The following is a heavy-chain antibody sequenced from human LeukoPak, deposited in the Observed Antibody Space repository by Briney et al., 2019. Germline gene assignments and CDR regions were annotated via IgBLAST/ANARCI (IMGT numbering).Heavy chain of an antibody. CDR3: GGGYYDSSGYFLLDY. CDR2: IYYSGST. D-gene: IGHD3-22*01. J-gene: IGHJ4*02. V-gene: IGHV4-59*01. Sequence: PSETLSLTCTVSGGSISSYYWNWIRQRPGKGLEWLAYIYYSGSTNYNPSLKSRVTISVDTSKNQFSLKLSSVTAADTAVYYCGGGYYDSSGYFLLDYWGQGTLVTVSS. CDR1: GGSISSYY.